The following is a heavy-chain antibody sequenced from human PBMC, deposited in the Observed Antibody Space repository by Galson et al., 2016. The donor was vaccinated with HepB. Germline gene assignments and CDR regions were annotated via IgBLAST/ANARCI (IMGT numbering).Heavy chain of an antibody. CDR2: IYYSGST. V-gene: IGHV4-59*11. CDR3: ERYHISDWFCDS. J-gene: IGHJ4*02. CDR1: GGSIRSHY. D-gene: IGHD3-9*01. Sequence: SETLSLTCTVSGGSIRSHYWSWIRQSPGKGLEWIGYIYYSGSTSYNPSLKSRVTMSVDTSRTHFSLKVSSVTAADTAVYYCERYHISDWFCDSWGRGTLVTVSS.